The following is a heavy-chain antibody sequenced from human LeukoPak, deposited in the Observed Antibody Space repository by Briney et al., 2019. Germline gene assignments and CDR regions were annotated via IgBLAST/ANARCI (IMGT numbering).Heavy chain of an antibody. CDR3: ARDLGDSGYDVNDY. J-gene: IGHJ4*02. V-gene: IGHV1-18*01. CDR1: GYTFTSYG. CDR2: ISAYNGNT. D-gene: IGHD5-12*01. Sequence: ALVKVSCKASGYTFTSYGISWVRQAPGQGLEWMGWISAYNGNTNYAQKLQGRVTMTTDTSTSTAYMELRSLRSDDTAVYYCARDLGDSGYDVNDYWGQGTLVTVSS.